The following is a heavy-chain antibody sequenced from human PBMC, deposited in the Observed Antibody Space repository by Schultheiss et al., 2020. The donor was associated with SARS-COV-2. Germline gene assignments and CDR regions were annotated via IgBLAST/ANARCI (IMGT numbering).Heavy chain of an antibody. D-gene: IGHD3-3*01. Sequence: SETLSLTCTVSGGSISSSSYYWGWSRQPPGKGLEWIGSIYYSGSTYYNPSLKSRVTISVDTSKNQFSLKLSSVTAADTAVYYCARDTASSPYYDFWSGQVRWFDPWGQGTLVTVSS. CDR1: GGSISSSSYY. CDR3: ARDTASSPYYDFWSGQVRWFDP. J-gene: IGHJ5*02. V-gene: IGHV4-39*02. CDR2: IYYSGST.